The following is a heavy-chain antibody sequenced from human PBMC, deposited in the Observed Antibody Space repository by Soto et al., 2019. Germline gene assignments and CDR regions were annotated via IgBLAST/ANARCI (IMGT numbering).Heavy chain of an antibody. CDR2: ISSSSSYI. D-gene: IGHD3-22*01. V-gene: IGHV3-21*01. J-gene: IGHJ6*02. CDR1: GFTFSSYS. Sequence: PGGSLRLSCAASGFTFSSYSMNWVRQAPGKGLEWVSSISSSSSYIYYADSVKGRFTISRDNAKNSLYLQMNSLRAEDTAVYYCAREGPGITMIVVCTVLRPGYHYGMDVCGQGSTVPVSS. CDR3: AREGPGITMIVVCTVLRPGYHYGMDV.